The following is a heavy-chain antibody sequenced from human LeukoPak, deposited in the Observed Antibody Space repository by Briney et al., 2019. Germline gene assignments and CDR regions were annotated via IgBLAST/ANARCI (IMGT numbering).Heavy chain of an antibody. CDR3: ARAVSRFGELLSY. CDR2: IYTSGST. V-gene: IGHV4-61*02. D-gene: IGHD3-10*01. CDR1: GGSISSGSYY. J-gene: IGHJ4*02. Sequence: SQTLSLTCTVSGGSISSGSYYWSWIRQPAGKGLEWIGRIYTSGSTNYNPSLKSRVTISVDTSKNQFSLKLSSVTAADTAVYYCARAVSRFGELLSYWGQGTLVTVSS.